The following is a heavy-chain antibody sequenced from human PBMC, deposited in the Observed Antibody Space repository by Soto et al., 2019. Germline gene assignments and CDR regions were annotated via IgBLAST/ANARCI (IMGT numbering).Heavy chain of an antibody. CDR3: AKFRGSKFEEYYFDY. V-gene: IGHV3-66*01. J-gene: IGHJ4*02. D-gene: IGHD3-10*01. CDR2: IQSGGST. CDR1: GFTVSSNY. Sequence: VGSLKLSCAASGFTVSSNYMSWVRPAPGKGLEWVSLIQSGGSTYYAGSVKGRFTISRDNSKNTLYLQMNSLRAEDTAVYYCAKFRGSKFEEYYFDYWGQGTLVTVSS.